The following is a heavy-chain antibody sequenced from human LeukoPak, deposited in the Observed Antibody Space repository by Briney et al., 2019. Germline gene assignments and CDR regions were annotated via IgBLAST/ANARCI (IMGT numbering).Heavy chain of an antibody. CDR3: AKDFTAMVSEYYFDY. J-gene: IGHJ4*02. CDR1: GFTFSSYA. D-gene: IGHD5-18*01. V-gene: IGHV3-23*01. Sequence: GGSLRLSSAASGFTFSSYAMSWVRPAQGQGLEWVSAIIGSGASTYYADSVKGRFTISRDNSKNTLSLQMNSLRAEDTAVYYCAKDFTAMVSEYYFDYWGQGTLVTVSS. CDR2: IIGSGAST.